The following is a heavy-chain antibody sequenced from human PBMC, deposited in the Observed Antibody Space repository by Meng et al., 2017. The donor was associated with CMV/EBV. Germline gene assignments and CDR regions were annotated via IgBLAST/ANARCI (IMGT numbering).Heavy chain of an antibody. Sequence: ASVKVSCKASGYTFTGYYMHWVRQAPGQGLEWMGWINPNSGGTNYAQKFQGRVTMTRDTSISTAYMELSRLRSDDTAVYYCARDLHDCSSTSCYRYYYYYYGMDAWGQGTTVTVSS. V-gene: IGHV1-2*02. D-gene: IGHD2-2*01. CDR2: INPNSGGT. CDR1: GYTFTGYY. CDR3: ARDLHDCSSTSCYRYYYYYYGMDA. J-gene: IGHJ6*02.